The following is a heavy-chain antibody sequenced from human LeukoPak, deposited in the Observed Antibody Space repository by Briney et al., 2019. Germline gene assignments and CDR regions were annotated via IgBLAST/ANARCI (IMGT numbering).Heavy chain of an antibody. CDR1: GVSISSSSYY. CDR2: IYYSGST. J-gene: IGHJ4*02. V-gene: IGHV4-39*07. Sequence: PSETLSLTCTVSGVSISSSSYYWGWIRQPPGKGLEWIGSIYYSGSTYYNPSLKSRVTISVDTSKNQFSLKLSSVTAADTAVYYCARDSWGSGWPFDYWGQGTLVTVSS. CDR3: ARDSWGSGWPFDY. D-gene: IGHD6-19*01.